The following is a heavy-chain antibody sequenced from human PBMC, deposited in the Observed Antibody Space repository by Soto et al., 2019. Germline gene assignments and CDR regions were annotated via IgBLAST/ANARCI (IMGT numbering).Heavy chain of an antibody. D-gene: IGHD2-15*01. Sequence: ASVKVSCKASGYTFTSYGISWVRQAPGQGLEWMGWISAYNGNTNYAQRLQGRVTITTDTSTSTAYMELRSLRSDDTAVYYCVVAAQPYYFDYWGKGTLVTVSS. J-gene: IGHJ4*02. CDR2: ISAYNGNT. CDR1: GYTFTSYG. V-gene: IGHV1-18*01. CDR3: VVAAQPYYFDY.